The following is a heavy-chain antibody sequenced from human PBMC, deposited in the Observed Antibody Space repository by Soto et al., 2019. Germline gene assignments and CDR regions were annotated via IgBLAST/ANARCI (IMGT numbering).Heavy chain of an antibody. D-gene: IGHD3-22*01. CDR1: GGSISSYY. CDR2: IYYSGST. Sequence: SETLSLTGTVSGGSISSYYWSWIRQPPGKGLEWIGYIYYSGSTNYNPSLKSRVTISVDTSKNQFSLKLSSVTAADTAVYYCARDNKGYYYDSSGSPVLDAFDIWGQGTMVTVSS. CDR3: ARDNKGYYYDSSGSPVLDAFDI. V-gene: IGHV4-59*01. J-gene: IGHJ3*02.